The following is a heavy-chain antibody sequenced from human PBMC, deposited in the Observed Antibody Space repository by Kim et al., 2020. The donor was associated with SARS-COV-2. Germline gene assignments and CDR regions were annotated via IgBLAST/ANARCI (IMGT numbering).Heavy chain of an antibody. Sequence: GGSLRLSCAASGFTFSSYAMSWVRQAPGKGLEWVSAISGSGGSTYYAESVKGRFTISRDNSKNTLYLQMNSLRAEDTAVYYCAKDSPEYYYDSSGYKHSDAFDIWGQGTMVTVSS. CDR1: GFTFSSYA. CDR2: ISGSGGST. CDR3: AKDSPEYYYDSSGYKHSDAFDI. J-gene: IGHJ3*02. V-gene: IGHV3-23*01. D-gene: IGHD3-22*01.